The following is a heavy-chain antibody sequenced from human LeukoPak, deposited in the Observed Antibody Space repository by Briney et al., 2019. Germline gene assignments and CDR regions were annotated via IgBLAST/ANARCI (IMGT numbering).Heavy chain of an antibody. CDR3: ARSAVATAAGLDY. Sequence: SETLSLTCTISGGSISNYYGSWIRQPPGTGLEWIGYISYSGFTKYNPSLQSRVTISVDTSKNQFSLKLSSVTAADTAMYYCARSAVATAAGLDYWGQGTLVTVSS. CDR1: GGSISNYY. J-gene: IGHJ4*02. V-gene: IGHV4-59*01. D-gene: IGHD4-23*01. CDR2: ISYSGFT.